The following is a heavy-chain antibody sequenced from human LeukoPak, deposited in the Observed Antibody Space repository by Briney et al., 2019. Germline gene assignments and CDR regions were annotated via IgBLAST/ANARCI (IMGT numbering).Heavy chain of an antibody. V-gene: IGHV1-69*05. CDR1: GGTFSSYA. J-gene: IGHJ6*03. Sequence: SSVKVSCKASGGTFSSYAITWVRQAPGQGLEWMGGIIPIFGTANYAQEFQGRVTITTDEPTSTAYMELSSLRSEDTAVYYCARSETDDSSGYYYYYMDVWGKGTTVTVSS. CDR2: IIPIFGTA. D-gene: IGHD3-22*01. CDR3: ARSETDDSSGYYYYYMDV.